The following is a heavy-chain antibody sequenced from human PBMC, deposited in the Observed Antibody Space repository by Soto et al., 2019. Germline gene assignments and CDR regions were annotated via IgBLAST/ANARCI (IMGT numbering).Heavy chain of an antibody. CDR1: GGSVSSDDYS. CDR3: ARAMANDFDY. Sequence: QVQLQESGPGLVKPSQTLSVTCTVSGGSVSSDDYSWSWIRQHPGKGLEWIGYIRDSGSTYYNPSLEGRVTISVDTSKNQSSLRLRSVTAADTAVYYCARAMANDFDYWGQGTLVTASS. V-gene: IGHV4-31*03. CDR2: IRDSGST. J-gene: IGHJ4*02. D-gene: IGHD2-8*01.